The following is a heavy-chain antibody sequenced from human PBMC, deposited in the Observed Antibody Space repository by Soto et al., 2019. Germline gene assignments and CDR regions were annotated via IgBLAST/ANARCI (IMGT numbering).Heavy chain of an antibody. D-gene: IGHD2-2*01. CDR1: GFTFSNYW. J-gene: IGHJ6*02. CDR3: ARDLGRTAAGYYYYYAMDV. V-gene: IGHV3-7*01. Sequence: PGGSLRLSCAASGFTFSNYWMNWVRQAPGKGLEWVANIKQDGSEKYFVDSVKGRFTISRDNAKNSLYLQMNSLRAEDTAVYYCARDLGRTAAGYYYYYAMDVWGQGTKVTVYS. CDR2: IKQDGSEK.